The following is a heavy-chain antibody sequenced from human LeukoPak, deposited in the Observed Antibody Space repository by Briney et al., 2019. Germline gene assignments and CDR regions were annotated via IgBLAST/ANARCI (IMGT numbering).Heavy chain of an antibody. J-gene: IGHJ6*02. V-gene: IGHV1-69*04. D-gene: IGHD5-24*01. CDR1: GGTFSSYA. Sequence: ASVKVSCTASGGTFSSYAISWVRQAPGQGLEWMGRIIPIFGIANYAQNFQGRVTITADKSTSTAYMELSSLRSEDTAVYYCARDLTRDGYNHDIRYGMDVWGQGTTVTVSS. CDR2: IIPIFGIA. CDR3: ARDLTRDGYNHDIRYGMDV.